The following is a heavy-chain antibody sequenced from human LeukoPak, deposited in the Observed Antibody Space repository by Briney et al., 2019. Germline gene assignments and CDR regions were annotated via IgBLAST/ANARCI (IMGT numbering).Heavy chain of an antibody. CDR3: ARDSGYSAFDY. J-gene: IGHJ4*02. CDR1: GFSFSRAW. D-gene: IGHD5-12*01. V-gene: IGHV3-7*05. CDR2: MNPEGSSK. Sequence: GGSQRLLCAAWGFSFSRAWMGWVRRAPGRGVVWGANMNPEGSSKNYVDSVRGRFTISTDNAKNSLHLQMNSLTPDDTAVYYCARDSGYSAFDYWGQGTLVTVSS.